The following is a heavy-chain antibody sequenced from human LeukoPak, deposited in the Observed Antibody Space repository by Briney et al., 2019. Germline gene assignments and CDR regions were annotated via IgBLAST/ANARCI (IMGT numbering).Heavy chain of an antibody. CDR2: FDPEDDKK. J-gene: IGHJ4*02. Sequence: ASVKVSCKVSGYMFTELSMHWVRQAPGKGLEWMGGFDPEDDKKMYAQKFQGRVTMTEDTSTDTAYMELSSLRSEDTAVYYCAAELSSGYFDYWGQGTLVTVSS. V-gene: IGHV1-24*01. CDR1: GYMFTELS. CDR3: AAELSSGYFDY. D-gene: IGHD3-22*01.